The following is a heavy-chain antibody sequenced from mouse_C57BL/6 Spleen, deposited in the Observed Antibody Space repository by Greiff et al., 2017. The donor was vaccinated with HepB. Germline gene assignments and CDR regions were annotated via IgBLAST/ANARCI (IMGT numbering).Heavy chain of an antibody. CDR2: IWSGGST. Sequence: VQRVESGPGLVQPSQSLSITCTVSGFSLTSYGVHWVRQSPGKGLEWLGVIWSGGSTDYNAAFISRLSISKDNSKSQVFFKMNSLQADDTAIYYCARDYEYFDVWGTGTTVTVSS. CDR3: ARDYEYFDV. J-gene: IGHJ1*03. V-gene: IGHV2-2*01. CDR1: GFSLTSYG. D-gene: IGHD2-3*01.